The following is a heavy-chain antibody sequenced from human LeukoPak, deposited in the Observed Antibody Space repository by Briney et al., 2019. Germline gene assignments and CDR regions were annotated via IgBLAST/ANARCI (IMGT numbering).Heavy chain of an antibody. Sequence: TLSLTCTVSGGSISSGDYYWRWIRQHPGKGLEWIGYIYYSGSTYYNPSLKSRVTISVDTSKNQFSLKLSSVTAADTAVYYCARVQGAMSIDYWGQGTLVTVSS. J-gene: IGHJ4*02. CDR1: GGSISSGDYY. D-gene: IGHD1-26*01. CDR3: ARVQGAMSIDY. CDR2: IYYSGST. V-gene: IGHV4-31*03.